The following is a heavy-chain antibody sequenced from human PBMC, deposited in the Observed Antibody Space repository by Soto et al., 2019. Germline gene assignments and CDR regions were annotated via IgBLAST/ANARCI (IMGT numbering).Heavy chain of an antibody. CDR3: ARHTTAPYAFDI. CDR2: TYYRSKWYN. D-gene: IGHD1-1*01. CDR1: GDSVSSNSAA. Sequence: SQTLSLTCAISGDSVSSNSAAWSWIRQSPSRGLEWLGRTYYRSKWYNDYAVSVKSRITINPDTSRNQFSLQLNSVTPEDTAVYYCARHTTAPYAFDIWGQGTMVTVSS. J-gene: IGHJ3*02. V-gene: IGHV6-1*01.